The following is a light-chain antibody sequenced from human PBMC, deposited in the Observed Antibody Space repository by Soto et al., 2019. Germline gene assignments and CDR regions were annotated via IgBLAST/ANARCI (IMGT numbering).Light chain of an antibody. V-gene: IGKV3-20*01. CDR1: QSVSNNF. CDR2: GAS. CDR3: QQYGSAPRT. Sequence: EIVLTQSPGTLSLSPGERATLSFMASQSVSNNFLAWYQQQPGQAPRLLIYGASNRATGVPDRFSGDGSGTDFTLTISRLEPEDFAVYYCQQYGSAPRTFGQGTKVDIK. J-gene: IGKJ1*01.